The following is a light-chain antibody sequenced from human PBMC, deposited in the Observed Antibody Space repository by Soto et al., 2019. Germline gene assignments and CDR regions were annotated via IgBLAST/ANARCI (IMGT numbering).Light chain of an antibody. Sequence: QSVLTQPPSASGTPGQRVTFSCSGSSSNIGSNAVNWYQHLPGTAPKLIIYTDNKRPSGVPDRFSGSKSGTSASLAISGLQAEDEADYYCAGWDASLSAVVFGGGTKLTVL. J-gene: IGLJ2*01. V-gene: IGLV1-44*01. CDR1: SSNIGSNA. CDR3: AGWDASLSAVV. CDR2: TDN.